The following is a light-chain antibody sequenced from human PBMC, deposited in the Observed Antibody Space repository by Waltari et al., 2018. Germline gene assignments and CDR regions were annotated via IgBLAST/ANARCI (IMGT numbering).Light chain of an antibody. Sequence: SVLTQPPSASGATGQRVTISCSGSSSNIGRHYVTWYQQLPGTAPKLLFNTDDQRASGVPDRVSASKSGTSASLAIIALRSEDEADYYCAAWDDSPSGHVVFGGGTKLTVL. J-gene: IGLJ2*01. CDR3: AAWDDSPSGHVV. V-gene: IGLV1-47*02. CDR2: TDD. CDR1: SSNIGRHY.